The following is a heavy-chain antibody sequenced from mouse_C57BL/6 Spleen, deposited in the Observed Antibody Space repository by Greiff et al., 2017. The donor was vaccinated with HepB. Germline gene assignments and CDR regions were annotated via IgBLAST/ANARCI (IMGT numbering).Heavy chain of an antibody. CDR1: GFTFSSYA. CDR2: ISDGGSYT. V-gene: IGHV5-4*01. Sequence: EVHLVESGGGLVKPGGSLKLSCAASGFTFSSYAMSWVRQTPEKRLEWVATISDGGSYTYYPDNVKGRFTISRDNAKNNLYLQMSHLKSEDTAMYYCARGSYYYGSSDFDVWGTGTTVTVSS. CDR3: ARGSYYYGSSDFDV. D-gene: IGHD1-1*01. J-gene: IGHJ1*03.